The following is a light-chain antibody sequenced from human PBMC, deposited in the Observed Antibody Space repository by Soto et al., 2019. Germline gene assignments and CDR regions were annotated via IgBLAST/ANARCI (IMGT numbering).Light chain of an antibody. CDR2: LNRDGSR. CDR3: QIWGTCLVI. J-gene: IGLJ2*01. V-gene: IGLV4-69*01. CDR1: SGHSDYA. Sequence: QSVLTQSPSASASLGASVSLTCTLSSGHSDYAIAWHQQQPEKGPRYLMKLNRDGSRSKGDGIPNRFSGYSSGDERYLTVSSLQCGDEADYYYQIWGTCLVILGGGTQLPVL.